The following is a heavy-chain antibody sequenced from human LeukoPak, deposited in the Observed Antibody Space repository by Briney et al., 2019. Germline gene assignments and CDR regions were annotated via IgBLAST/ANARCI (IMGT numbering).Heavy chain of an antibody. CDR1: GFTFSSYV. V-gene: IGHV3-30*18. D-gene: IGHD1-1*01. CDR2: ISYDGSNK. Sequence: PGRSLRLSCAASGFTFSSYVMHWVREAPGKGLEWVAVISYDGSNKYYADSVKGRSTISRDNSKNTLYLQMNSLRAEDTAVYYCAKDYWNDGFDYWGQGTLVTVSS. CDR3: AKDYWNDGFDY. J-gene: IGHJ4*02.